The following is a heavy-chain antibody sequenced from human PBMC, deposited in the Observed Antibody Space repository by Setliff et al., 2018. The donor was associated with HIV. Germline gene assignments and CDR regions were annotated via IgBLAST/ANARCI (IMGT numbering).Heavy chain of an antibody. CDR2: IHYSGST. CDR1: DDSFSSYY. D-gene: IGHD6-13*01. CDR3: VGGGYSSPNWFDP. V-gene: IGHV4-59*01. J-gene: IGHJ5*02. Sequence: SETLSLTCNVSDDSFSSYYWSWIRQSPGKRLEWIGYIHYSGSTNYNPSLNSRVAILIDTSKNQFSLKLTSVTAADTAVYYCVGGGYSSPNWFDPWGQGTLVTVSS.